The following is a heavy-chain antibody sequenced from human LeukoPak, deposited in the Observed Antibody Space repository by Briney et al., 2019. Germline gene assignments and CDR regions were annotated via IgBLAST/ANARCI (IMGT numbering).Heavy chain of an antibody. Sequence: TSETLSLACTVSGGSISSSSYYWGWIRQPPGKGLEWIGEINHSGSTNYNPSLKSRVTISVDTSKNQFSLKLSSVTAADTAVYYCARENPYYYGSGSYYRRRGGSRCAYFDYWGQGTLVTVSS. J-gene: IGHJ4*02. CDR3: ARENPYYYGSGSYYRRRGGSRCAYFDY. V-gene: IGHV4-39*07. CDR2: INHSGST. CDR1: GGSISSSSYY. D-gene: IGHD3-10*01.